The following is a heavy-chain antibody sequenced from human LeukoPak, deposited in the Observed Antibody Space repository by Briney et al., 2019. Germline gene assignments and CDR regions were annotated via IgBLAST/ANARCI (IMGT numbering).Heavy chain of an antibody. CDR3: ARDSCSGGSCYSLIGY. CDR1: GYTFTSYG. J-gene: IGHJ4*02. Sequence: ASVKVSCKASGYTFTSYGISWVRQAPGQGLEWMGWISAYNGNTNYAQKLQGRVTMTTDTSTSTAYMELRSLRSDDTAVYYCARDSCSGGSCYSLIGYWGQGTLVTVSS. V-gene: IGHV1-18*01. D-gene: IGHD2-15*01. CDR2: ISAYNGNT.